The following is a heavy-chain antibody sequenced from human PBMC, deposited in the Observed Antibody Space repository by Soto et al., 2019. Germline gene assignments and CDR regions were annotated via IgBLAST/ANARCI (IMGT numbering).Heavy chain of an antibody. Sequence: GGSLRLSCAASGFTFSSYGMHWVRQAPGKGLEWVAVIWYDGSNKYYADSVKGRFTISRDNSKNTLYLQMNSLRAEDTAVYYCARPTFTYYDCWSGSEAFDIWGQGTMVTVSS. CDR1: GFTFSSYG. CDR2: IWYDGSNK. D-gene: IGHD3-3*01. J-gene: IGHJ3*02. V-gene: IGHV3-33*01. CDR3: ARPTFTYYDCWSGSEAFDI.